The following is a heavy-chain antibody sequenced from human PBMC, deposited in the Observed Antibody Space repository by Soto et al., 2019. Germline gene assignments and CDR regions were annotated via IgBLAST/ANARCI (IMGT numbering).Heavy chain of an antibody. J-gene: IGHJ3*01. CDR3: TSSGGHSAIKAFDF. CDR2: INSDGSDT. V-gene: IGHV3-74*03. CDR1: GFSFSRHW. Sequence: DVQLVESGGGSAQPGGSLTLSCDASGFSFSRHWMHWVRQAPGRGLMWVSRINSDGSDTMYPDSVKGRFTISRDNAKNTVSLQINGLRAEDTGHYYCTSSGGHSAIKAFDFWGQGAMVIVSS. D-gene: IGHD2-2*02.